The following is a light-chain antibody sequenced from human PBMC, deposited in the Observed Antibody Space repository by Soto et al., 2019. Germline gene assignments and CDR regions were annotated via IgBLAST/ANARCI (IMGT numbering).Light chain of an antibody. CDR3: VSYTDTDTLV. J-gene: IGLJ1*01. CDR1: DTDVGQDKS. Sequence: QSALTQPASVSGSRGQSIIISCVGRDTDVGQDKSVSWYQQGPGQAPKLLIFEVTNRPSGVSKRFSGSRSGNTASLTISGLQPDDEGDYFCVSYTDTDTLVFGTGTKLTVL. V-gene: IGLV2-14*01. CDR2: EVT.